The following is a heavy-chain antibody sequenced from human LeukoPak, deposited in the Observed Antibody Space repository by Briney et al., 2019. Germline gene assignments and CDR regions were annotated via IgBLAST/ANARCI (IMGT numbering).Heavy chain of an antibody. D-gene: IGHD1-7*01. CDR3: ARARGTYYFDY. J-gene: IGHJ4*02. Sequence: GGSLRLSCAASGFTFSSNAMTWVRQAPGKGLEWVSTISANGFTTYYADSVRGRFTISRDNSKDTLYLQMNSLRAEDTAVYYCARARGTYYFDYWGQGTLVTVSS. V-gene: IGHV3-23*01. CDR2: ISANGFTT. CDR1: GFTFSSNA.